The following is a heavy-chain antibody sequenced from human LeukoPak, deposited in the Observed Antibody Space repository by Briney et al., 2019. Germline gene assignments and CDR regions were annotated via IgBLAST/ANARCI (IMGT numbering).Heavy chain of an antibody. CDR1: GFTFSRYS. D-gene: IGHD6-13*01. J-gene: IGHJ5*02. CDR2: ISTSSSYI. CDR3: ARDGYSSSWYGREDNWFDP. Sequence: GGSLRLSCTVSGFTFSRYSMNWVRQAPGKGLEWVSSISTSSSYIYYADSVKGRFTISRDNARNSLYLQMNSLRAEDTAVYYCARDGYSSSWYGREDNWFDPWGQGTLVTVSS. V-gene: IGHV3-21*01.